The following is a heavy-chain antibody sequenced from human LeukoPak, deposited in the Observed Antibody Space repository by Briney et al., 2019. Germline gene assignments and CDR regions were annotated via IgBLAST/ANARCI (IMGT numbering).Heavy chain of an antibody. CDR2: INHSGST. CDR1: GGSFSGYY. J-gene: IGHJ4*02. V-gene: IGHV4-34*01. CDR3: ARGRRLGRSPDY. D-gene: IGHD7-27*01. Sequence: SETLSLTCAVYGGSFSGYYWSWIRQPPGKGLEWIGEINHSGSTNCNPSLKSRVTISVDTSKNQFSLKLSSVTAADTAVYYCARGRRLGRSPDYWGQGTLVTVSS.